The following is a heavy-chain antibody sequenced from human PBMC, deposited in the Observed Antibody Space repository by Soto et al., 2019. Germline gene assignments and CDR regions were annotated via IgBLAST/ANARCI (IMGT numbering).Heavy chain of an antibody. CDR1: GFTFSSYW. CDR2: IKQDGSEK. V-gene: IGHV3-7*01. Sequence: GGSLRLSCAASGFTFSSYWMSWVRQAPGKGLEWVANIKQDGSEKYYVDSVKGRFTISRDNAKNSLYLQMNSLRAEDTAVYYCARDLAYGPYYYYYYGMDVWGQGTTVTVSS. D-gene: IGHD3-10*01. J-gene: IGHJ6*02. CDR3: ARDLAYGPYYYYYYGMDV.